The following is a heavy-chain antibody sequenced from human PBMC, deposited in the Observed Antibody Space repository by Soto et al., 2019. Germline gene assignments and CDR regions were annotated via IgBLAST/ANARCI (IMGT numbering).Heavy chain of an antibody. CDR1: GGTFSSYA. CDR2: IIPIFGTA. Sequence: GASVKVSCKASGGTFSSYAISWVRQAPGQGLEWMGGIIPIFGTANYAQKFQGRVTITADKSTSTAYMGLSSLRSEDTAVYYCASTPFDIVVVPAADTRYYYGMDVWGQGTTVTVSS. V-gene: IGHV1-69*06. D-gene: IGHD2-2*01. CDR3: ASTPFDIVVVPAADTRYYYGMDV. J-gene: IGHJ6*02.